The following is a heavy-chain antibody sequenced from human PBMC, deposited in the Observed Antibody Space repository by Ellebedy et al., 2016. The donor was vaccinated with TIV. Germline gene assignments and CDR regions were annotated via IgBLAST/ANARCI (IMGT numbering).Heavy chain of an antibody. D-gene: IGHD3/OR15-3a*01. CDR2: LSAYHGNT. CDR1: GYTFINFG. Sequence: AASVKVSCKASGYTFINFGINWVRQAPGQGLEWMGWLSAYHGNTNYEPKLQGRSTLTTNTSTSTAYMELRSLRYDDTAVYYCARINPNWTGIDGYWGQGTLVTVSS. V-gene: IGHV1-18*01. CDR3: ARINPNWTGIDGY. J-gene: IGHJ4*02.